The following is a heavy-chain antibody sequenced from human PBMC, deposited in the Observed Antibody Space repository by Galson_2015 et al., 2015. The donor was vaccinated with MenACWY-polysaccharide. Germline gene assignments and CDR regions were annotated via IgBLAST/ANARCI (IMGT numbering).Heavy chain of an antibody. CDR3: ANSRDGYNLGARFDY. D-gene: IGHD5-24*01. Sequence: SLRLSCAASGFTVSTHYMSWVRQAPGKGLEWVSIIYSGGSTYYADSVKGRFTISRDNSRNTLYLQMDSLRAEDTALYFCANSRDGYNLGARFDYWGRGTLLTVSS. J-gene: IGHJ4*02. V-gene: IGHV3-66*02. CDR2: IYSGGST. CDR1: GFTVSTHY.